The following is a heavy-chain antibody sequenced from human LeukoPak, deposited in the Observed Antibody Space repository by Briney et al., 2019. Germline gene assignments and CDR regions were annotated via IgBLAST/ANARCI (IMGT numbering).Heavy chain of an antibody. CDR2: IYSGGST. D-gene: IGHD6-6*01. J-gene: IGHJ6*02. CDR1: GFTFSNYA. CDR3: ASGSIAARDYYGMDV. V-gene: IGHV3-53*01. Sequence: GGSLRLSCAASGFTFSNYAMNWVRQAPGKGLEWVSVIYSGGSTYYADSVKGRFTISRDNSKNTLYLQMNSLRAEDTAVYYCASGSIAARDYYGMDVWGQGTTVTVSS.